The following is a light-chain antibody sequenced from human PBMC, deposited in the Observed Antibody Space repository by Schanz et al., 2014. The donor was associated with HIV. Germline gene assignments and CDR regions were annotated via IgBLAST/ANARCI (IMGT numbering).Light chain of an antibody. CDR2: AAS. V-gene: IGKV3D-20*02. CDR3: QQRSNWPLLT. J-gene: IGKJ4*01. Sequence: EIVLTQSPGSLSLSPGGRATLSCRASQIVSSSYLAWYQHKPGQSPRLLIYAASSRATGIPDRFSGTGSGTDFTLTISSLEPEDFAVYFCQQRSNWPLLTFGGGTKVEIK. CDR1: QIVSSSY.